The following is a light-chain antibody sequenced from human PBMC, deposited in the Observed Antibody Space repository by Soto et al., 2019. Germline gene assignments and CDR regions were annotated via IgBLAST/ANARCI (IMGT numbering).Light chain of an antibody. CDR3: QQYSTYSWT. CDR2: DAS. Sequence: DFTMTQSPSTLFAFVGARVTITCRASQTFSNWLAWYQVKPGKAPKLLMHDASSLESGVPSRFSGSASGTEFTLTISSLQPDDFATYFCQQYSTYSWTFGQGTKVEIK. V-gene: IGKV1-5*01. CDR1: QTFSNW. J-gene: IGKJ1*01.